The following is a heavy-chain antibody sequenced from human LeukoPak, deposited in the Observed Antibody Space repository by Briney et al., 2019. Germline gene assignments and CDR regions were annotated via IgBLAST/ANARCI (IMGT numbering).Heavy chain of an antibody. CDR3: ARLLDYDDTTNDGFDI. CDR2: IYTSGST. D-gene: IGHD4-17*01. J-gene: IGHJ3*02. Sequence: SETLSLTCTVSGASISSYYWSWIRQPAGKGLEWIGRIYTSGSTNYDPSLKSRVTISVDTSKNQFSLRLWSVTAADTAVYYCARLLDYDDTTNDGFDIWGQGTMVTVSS. V-gene: IGHV4-4*07. CDR1: GASISSYY.